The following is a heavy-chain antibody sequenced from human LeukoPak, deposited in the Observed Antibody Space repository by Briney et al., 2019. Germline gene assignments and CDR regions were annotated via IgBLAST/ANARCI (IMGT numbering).Heavy chain of an antibody. CDR2: IYPDDSDT. J-gene: IGHJ5*02. Sequence: GESLKISCKGSGYSFTSYWIGWVRQMPGKGLEWMGIIYPDDSDTRYSPSFQGQVTISADKSISTAYLQWSSLKASDTAMYYCARQKYSSSWYVWFDPWGQGTLVTVSS. CDR1: GYSFTSYW. D-gene: IGHD6-13*01. V-gene: IGHV5-51*01. CDR3: ARQKYSSSWYVWFDP.